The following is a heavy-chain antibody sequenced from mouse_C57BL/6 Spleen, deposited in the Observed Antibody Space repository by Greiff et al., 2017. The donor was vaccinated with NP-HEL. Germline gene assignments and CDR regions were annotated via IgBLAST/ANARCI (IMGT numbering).Heavy chain of an antibody. J-gene: IGHJ3*01. CDR1: GFTFSNYW. Sequence: DVKLVESGGGLVQPGGSMKLSCVASGFTFSNYWMNWVRQSPEKGLEWVAQIRLKSDNYATHYAESVKGRFTISRDDSKSSVYLQMNNLRAEDTGIYYCLHYYGSSYAAWFAYWGQGTLVTVSA. V-gene: IGHV6-3*01. D-gene: IGHD1-1*01. CDR3: LHYYGSSYAAWFAY. CDR2: IRLKSDNYAT.